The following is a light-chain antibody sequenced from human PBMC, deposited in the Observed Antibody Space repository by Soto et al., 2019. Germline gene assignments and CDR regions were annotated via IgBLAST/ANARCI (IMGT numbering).Light chain of an antibody. J-gene: IGKJ4*01. CDR3: QHYQRYPPS. Sequence: DIRMTQSPSSLSASVGDRVTITCRASHPININLVWFQQKPGKAPKSLIYAATNLQSGVPSRFSGSGGGTDFSLTISNLQPEDVATYYCQHYQRYPPSFGGGTKLEIK. CDR1: HPININ. V-gene: IGKV1-16*01. CDR2: AAT.